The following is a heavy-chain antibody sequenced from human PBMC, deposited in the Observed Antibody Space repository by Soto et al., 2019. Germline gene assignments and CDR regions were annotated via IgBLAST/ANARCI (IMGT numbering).Heavy chain of an antibody. Sequence: QVQLQESGPGLVKPSETLSLTCTVSGGSVSSGSYYWSWIRQPPGKGLEWIGYIYYSGSTNYNPPLKRRVTISVDTAKNQFSLKLSSVTAADTAVYYCARDPVRSRPGEYGMDVWGQGTTVTVSS. CDR2: IYYSGST. V-gene: IGHV4-61*01. CDR3: ARDPVRSRPGEYGMDV. CDR1: GGSVSSGSYY. D-gene: IGHD3-10*01. J-gene: IGHJ6*02.